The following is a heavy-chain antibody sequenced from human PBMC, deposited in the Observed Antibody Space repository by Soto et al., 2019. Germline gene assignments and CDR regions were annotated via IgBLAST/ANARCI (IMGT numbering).Heavy chain of an antibody. D-gene: IGHD3-22*01. V-gene: IGHV3-21*01. CDR3: ARDRYYYDSSGYYPFDY. Sequence: GGSLRLSCAASGFTLSSYSMNWVRQAPGKGLEWVSSISSSSSYIYYADSVKGRFTISRDNAKNSLYLQMNSLRAEDTAVYYCARDRYYYDSSGYYPFDYWGQGTLVTVSS. J-gene: IGHJ4*02. CDR2: ISSSSSYI. CDR1: GFTLSSYS.